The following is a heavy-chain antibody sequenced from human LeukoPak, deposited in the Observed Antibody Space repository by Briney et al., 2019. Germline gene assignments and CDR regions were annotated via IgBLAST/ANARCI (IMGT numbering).Heavy chain of an antibody. CDR1: GGSISSHY. CDR2: IYYSGST. Sequence: SETLSLTCNVSGGSISSHYWSWIRQPPGKGLEWIGYIYYSGSTNYNPSLKSRVTISVDTSKNQFSLKLSSVTAADTAVYYCARYNGYAGDYFDYWGQGTLVSVSS. CDR3: ARYNGYAGDYFDY. D-gene: IGHD5-12*01. J-gene: IGHJ4*02. V-gene: IGHV4-59*11.